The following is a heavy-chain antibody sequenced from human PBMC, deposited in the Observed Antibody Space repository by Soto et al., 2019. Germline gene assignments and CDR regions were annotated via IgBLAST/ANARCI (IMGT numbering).Heavy chain of an antibody. CDR1: GGTFSSYA. J-gene: IGHJ5*02. D-gene: IGHD3-22*01. V-gene: IGHV1-69*13. CDR3: ARAQPGEGNSSGYTWFDP. CDR2: IIPIFGTA. Sequence: ASVKVSCKASGGTFSSYAISWVRQAPGQGLEWMGGIIPIFGTANYAQKFQGRVTITADESTSTAYMELSSLRSEETAVYYCARAQPGEGNSSGYTWFDPWGQGNMVTVYS.